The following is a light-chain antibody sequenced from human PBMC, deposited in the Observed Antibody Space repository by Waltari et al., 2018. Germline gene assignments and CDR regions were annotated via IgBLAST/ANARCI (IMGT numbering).Light chain of an antibody. J-gene: IGKJ4*01. CDR2: YAS. CDR3: QQRRNWPLT. V-gene: IGKV3-11*01. Sequence: EIVLTQSPATLSLSPGERATLSCRSRQSVSSYLAWYQQKPGQAPRLLIYYASNTATGIPARFSGSGSGTDFTLTISSLEPEDFAVYYCQQRRNWPLTFGGGTKVEIK. CDR1: QSVSSY.